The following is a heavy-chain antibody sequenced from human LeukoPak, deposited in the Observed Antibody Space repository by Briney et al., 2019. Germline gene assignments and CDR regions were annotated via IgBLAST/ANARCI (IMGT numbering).Heavy chain of an antibody. CDR3: ARGNSFDY. D-gene: IGHD1-1*01. J-gene: IGHJ4*02. CDR1: GFTFSSYW. Sequence: QTGGSLRLSCAASGFTFSSYWMSWVRQAPGKGLEWVANIHQDGGQKFYVDSVEGRFTISRDNAKDSVYLHMNSLRADDTAVYCCARGNSFDYWGQGTLVTVSS. V-gene: IGHV3-7*01. CDR2: IHQDGGQK.